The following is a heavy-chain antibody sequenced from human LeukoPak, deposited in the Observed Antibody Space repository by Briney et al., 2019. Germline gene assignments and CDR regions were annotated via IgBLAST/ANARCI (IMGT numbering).Heavy chain of an antibody. CDR2: INPNSGGT. CDR1: GYTFTGYY. V-gene: IGHV1-2*02. D-gene: IGHD1-26*01. Sequence: GASVKVSCKASGYTFTGYYMHWVRQAPGQGLEWMGWINPNSGGTNYAQKFQGRVTMTRDTSISTAYMELSRLRSDDTAVYYCARGPSFGWEPLRDDAFDIWGQGTMVTVSS. J-gene: IGHJ3*02. CDR3: ARGPSFGWEPLRDDAFDI.